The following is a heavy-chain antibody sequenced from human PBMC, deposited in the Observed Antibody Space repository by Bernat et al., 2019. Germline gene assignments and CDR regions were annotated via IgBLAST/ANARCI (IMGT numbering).Heavy chain of an antibody. CDR1: GGSISSGGYS. CDR2: IYHSGST. J-gene: IGHJ3*02. CDR3: AGTTVTIATLRAYAFDI. V-gene: IGHV4-30-2*01. Sequence: QLQLQESGSGLVKPSQTLSLTCAVSGGSISSGGYSWSWIRQPPGKGLEWIVYIYHSGSTYYNPSLKSRVTISVDRSKNQFSLKLSSVTAADTAVYYCAGTTVTIATLRAYAFDIWGQGTMVTVSS. D-gene: IGHD4-17*01.